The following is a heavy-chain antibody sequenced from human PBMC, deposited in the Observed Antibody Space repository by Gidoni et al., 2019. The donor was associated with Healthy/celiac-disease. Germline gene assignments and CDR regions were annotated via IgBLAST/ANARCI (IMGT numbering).Heavy chain of an antibody. D-gene: IGHD6-19*01. V-gene: IGHV3-66*02. CDR2: IYSGGST. Sequence: EVQLVESGGGLVQPGGSLRLSCAASGFTVSSNYMSWVRQAPGKGLEWVSVIYSGGSTYYADSVKGRFTISRDNSKNTLYLQMNSLRAEDTAVYYCAREGPWYSSGWSYWYFDLWGRGTLVTVSS. CDR1: GFTVSSNY. CDR3: AREGPWYSSGWSYWYFDL. J-gene: IGHJ2*01.